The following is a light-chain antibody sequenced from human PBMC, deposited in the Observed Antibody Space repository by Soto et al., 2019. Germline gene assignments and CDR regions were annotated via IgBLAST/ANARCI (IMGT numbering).Light chain of an antibody. V-gene: IGKV3-20*01. CDR1: QSVSSSY. CDR3: QQYGSSPST. J-gene: IGKJ1*01. Sequence: EVVLTQSPGTLSLSPGERATLSCRASQSVSSSYLAWYQQKPGQAPRLLIYGASSRVTGIPDRFSGSGSGTDFTLTISRLEPEDFAVYYCQQYGSSPSTFGRGTKVDI. CDR2: GAS.